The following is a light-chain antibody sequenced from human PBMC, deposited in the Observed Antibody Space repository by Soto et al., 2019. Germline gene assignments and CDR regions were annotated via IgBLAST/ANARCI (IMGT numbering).Light chain of an antibody. V-gene: IGKV1-39*01. Sequence: DIQMTQSPSSLCAAVGDRVTITCRASQTISTYLNWYQQKPGKAPKLLIYAASSLQSGVPSRFTGSGSGTDFTLTISSLQPEDFATYYCQQSHGIPYTFGQGTKLEIK. J-gene: IGKJ2*01. CDR2: AAS. CDR3: QQSHGIPYT. CDR1: QTISTY.